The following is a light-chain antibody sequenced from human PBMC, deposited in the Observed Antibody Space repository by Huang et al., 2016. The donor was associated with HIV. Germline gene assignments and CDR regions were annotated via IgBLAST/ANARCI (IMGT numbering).Light chain of an antibody. CDR2: GAS. V-gene: IGKV3-15*01. J-gene: IGKJ4*01. Sequence: EIAMTQSPATLSVSPGARATLSCRASQSVRSNLAWYQQKPGQAPRLLIYGASTRPTGIPARFSGSGSGTEFTLTISSLQSEDFAVYYCQQYDNWPPLTFGGGTKVEI. CDR1: QSVRSN. CDR3: QQYDNWPPLT.